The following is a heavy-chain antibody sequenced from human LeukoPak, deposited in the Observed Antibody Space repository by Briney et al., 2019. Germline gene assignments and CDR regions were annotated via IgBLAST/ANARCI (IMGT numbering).Heavy chain of an antibody. V-gene: IGHV5-51*01. Sequence: KNGESLKISCKGSGYSFTSYWIGWVRQMPRKGLEWMGIIYPGDSDTRYSPSFQGQVTISADKSISTAYLQWSSLKASDTAMYYCARGDVRPYHWFDPWGQGTLVTVSS. J-gene: IGHJ5*02. CDR2: IYPGDSDT. CDR1: GYSFTSYW. CDR3: ARGDVRPYHWFDP. D-gene: IGHD3-10*01.